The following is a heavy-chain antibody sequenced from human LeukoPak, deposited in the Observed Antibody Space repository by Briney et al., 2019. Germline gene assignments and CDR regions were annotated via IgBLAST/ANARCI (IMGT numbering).Heavy chain of an antibody. CDR1: GFTFSSYS. D-gene: IGHD3-22*01. Sequence: NSGGSLRLSCAASGFTFSSYSMNWVRQAPGKGLEWVSSISSSSSYIYYADSVKGRFTISRDNSKNTLYLQMNSLRAEDTAVYYCARDSNNDSSGQYWGQGTLVTVSS. CDR2: ISSSSSYI. V-gene: IGHV3-21*01. J-gene: IGHJ4*02. CDR3: ARDSNNDSSGQY.